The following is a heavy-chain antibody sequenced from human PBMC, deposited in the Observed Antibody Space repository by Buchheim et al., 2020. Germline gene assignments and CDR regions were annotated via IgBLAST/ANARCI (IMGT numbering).Heavy chain of an antibody. D-gene: IGHD6-19*01. CDR2: FYYREAT. CDR3: ARVPILSVAGQYIDV. V-gene: IGHV4-59*01. Sequence: VQLQQSGPGLVKPSETLSLICSVSDDSIRSYYWTWIRQPPGKGLEWIGYFYYREATSYNPSLKSRVTISVDTAKNQVSLNLSSVTAADTAVYYCARVPILSVAGQYIDVWGQGT. J-gene: IGHJ4*02. CDR1: DDSIRSYY.